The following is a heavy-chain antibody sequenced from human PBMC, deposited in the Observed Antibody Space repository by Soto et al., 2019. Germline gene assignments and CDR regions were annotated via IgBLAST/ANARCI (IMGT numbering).Heavy chain of an antibody. Sequence: GASVKVSCKASGYTFTGYYMHWVRQAPGQRLEWMGWINAGNGNTKYSQKFQGRVTITRDTSASTAYMELSSLRSEDTAVYYCARDLGYSSGWYWGQGTLVTVSS. CDR1: GYTFTGYY. CDR2: INAGNGNT. D-gene: IGHD6-19*01. J-gene: IGHJ4*02. CDR3: ARDLGYSSGWY. V-gene: IGHV1-3*01.